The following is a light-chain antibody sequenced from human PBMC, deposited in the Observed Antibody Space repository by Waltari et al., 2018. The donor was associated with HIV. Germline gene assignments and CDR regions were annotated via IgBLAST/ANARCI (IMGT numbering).Light chain of an antibody. CDR2: GAS. Sequence: EIVLTQSPGTLSLSPGERAPLSCRASQSVSSIYLAWYQQKPGQSPRLLIYGASTRATGIPDRFSGSGSGTDFTLTISRLEPEDFAVYYCQQYDTSPKTFGQGTKVEI. CDR1: QSVSSIY. J-gene: IGKJ1*01. CDR3: QQYDTSPKT. V-gene: IGKV3-20*01.